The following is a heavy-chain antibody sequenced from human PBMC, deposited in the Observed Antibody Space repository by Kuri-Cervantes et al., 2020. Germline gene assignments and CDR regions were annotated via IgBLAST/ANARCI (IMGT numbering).Heavy chain of an antibody. Sequence: GESLKISCAASGFTFSTYWMSWVRQAPGKGLEWVANMNEDGSQKYYVDSVKGRFNISRDNAKNSLYLQMNSLRVEDTAVYYCARYPGIAVAGTGGFDYWGQGALVTVSS. CDR1: GFTFSTYW. CDR2: MNEDGSQK. V-gene: IGHV3-7*01. CDR3: ARYPGIAVAGTGGFDY. D-gene: IGHD6-19*01. J-gene: IGHJ4*02.